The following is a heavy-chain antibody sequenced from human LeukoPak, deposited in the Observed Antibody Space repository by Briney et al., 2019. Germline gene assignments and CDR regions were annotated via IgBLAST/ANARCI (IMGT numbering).Heavy chain of an antibody. CDR3: ARDRRDILTGYYNNWFDP. V-gene: IGHV1-69*06. Sequence: GASVKVSCKASGGTFSSYAISWVRQAPGQGLEWMGGIIPIFGTANYAQKFQGRVTITADKSTSTAYMELSSLRSEDTAVYYCARDRRDILTGYYNNWFDPWGQGTLVTVSS. D-gene: IGHD3-9*01. CDR2: IIPIFGTA. CDR1: GGTFSSYA. J-gene: IGHJ5*02.